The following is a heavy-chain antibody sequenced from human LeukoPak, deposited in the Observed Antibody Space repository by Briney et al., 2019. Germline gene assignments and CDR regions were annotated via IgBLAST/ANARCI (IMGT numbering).Heavy chain of an antibody. V-gene: IGHV4-59*12. Sequence: SETLSLTCTISDGSISNYYWIWIRQPPGKGLEGVGYISYSGTTKYNPSLKSRVTISLDTAENQFSLELSSVTAADTAVYYCARRGSGSYSPFDSWGQGTLVTVSS. J-gene: IGHJ4*02. D-gene: IGHD3-10*01. CDR3: ARRGSGSYSPFDS. CDR1: DGSISNYY. CDR2: ISYSGTT.